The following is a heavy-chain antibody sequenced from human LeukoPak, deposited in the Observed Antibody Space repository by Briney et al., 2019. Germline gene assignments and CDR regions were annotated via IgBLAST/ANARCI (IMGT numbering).Heavy chain of an antibody. J-gene: IGHJ4*02. V-gene: IGHV3-21*01. CDR3: ARMDIVVVPAENHFDY. Sequence: GGSLRLSCAASGFTFSSYSMNWVRQAPGKGLEWVSSISSSSSYIYYADSVKGRFTISRDNAKNSLYLQMNSLRAEDTAVYYCARMDIVVVPAENHFDYWGQGTLVTVSS. CDR1: GFTFSSYS. D-gene: IGHD2-2*03. CDR2: ISSSSSYI.